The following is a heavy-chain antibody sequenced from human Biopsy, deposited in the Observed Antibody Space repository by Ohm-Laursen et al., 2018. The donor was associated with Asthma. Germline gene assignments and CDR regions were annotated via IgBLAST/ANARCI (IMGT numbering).Heavy chain of an antibody. D-gene: IGHD3-10*01. CDR3: ARAVDYSRYYGIDV. CDR1: GYTFNSAG. Sequence: ASVKVSCKTSGYTFNSAGITWVRQAPGQGLEWMGWISVYNGNTKVAQKLQDRVTMIIDTSTSTAYMELRSLRSDDTAVYFCARAVDYSRYYGIDVWGQGATVTVS. J-gene: IGHJ6*02. CDR2: ISVYNGNT. V-gene: IGHV1-18*01.